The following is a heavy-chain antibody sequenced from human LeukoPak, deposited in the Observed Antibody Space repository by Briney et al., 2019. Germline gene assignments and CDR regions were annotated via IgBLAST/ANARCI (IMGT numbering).Heavy chain of an antibody. CDR1: GFTFSSYW. D-gene: IGHD6-19*01. CDR2: IKQDGSEK. J-gene: IGHJ3*02. V-gene: IGHV3-7*01. CDR3: AREGRGWAVAGTSAFDI. Sequence: GGSLRLSCAASGFTFSSYWMSLVRQAPGKGLEWVANIKQDGSEKYYVDSVKGRFTISRDNAKNSLYLQMNSLRAEDTAVYYCAREGRGWAVAGTSAFDIWGQGTMVTVSS.